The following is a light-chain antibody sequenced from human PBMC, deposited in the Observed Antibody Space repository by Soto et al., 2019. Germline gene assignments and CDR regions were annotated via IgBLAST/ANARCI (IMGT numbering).Light chain of an antibody. CDR1: SGYSNYK. CDR3: GADHGSGSNVVRL. J-gene: IGLJ3*02. CDR2: VGTGGIVG. V-gene: IGLV9-49*03. Sequence: QSVLTQPPSASASLGASVTLTCTLSSGYSNYKVDWYQQRPGKGPRFVMRVGTGGIVGSKGDGIPDRFSVLGSGLNRYLTIKNIQEEDESDYHCGADHGSGSNVVRLFGGGTKLTVL.